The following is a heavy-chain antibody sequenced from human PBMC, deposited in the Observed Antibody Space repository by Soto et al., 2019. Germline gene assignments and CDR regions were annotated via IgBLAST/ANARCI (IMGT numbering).Heavy chain of an antibody. CDR3: AIQLMITFGGVITKGY. J-gene: IGHJ4*02. D-gene: IGHD3-16*02. V-gene: IGHV3-23*01. CDR2: ISGSGGST. CDR1: GFTFSSYA. Sequence: EVQLLESGGGLVQPGGSLRLSCAASGFTFSSYAMSWVRQAPGKGLEWVSAISGSGGSTYYADSVKGRFTISRDNSKNTLYLQMNSPRAEDTAVYYCAIQLMITFGGVITKGYWGQGTLVTVSS.